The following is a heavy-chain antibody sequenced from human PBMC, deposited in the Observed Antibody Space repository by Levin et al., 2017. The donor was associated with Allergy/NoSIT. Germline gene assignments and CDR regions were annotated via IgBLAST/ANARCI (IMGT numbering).Heavy chain of an antibody. CDR3: ARGSSSWRNSLGF. Sequence: GGSLRLSCAASGFTFSSYWMHWVRQAPEKGLVWVSRIGSDGSSTNYADSVKGRFTISRDNAKNTLYLEMNSLRAEDTALYYCARGSSSWRNSLGFWGQGTLVTVSS. J-gene: IGHJ4*02. V-gene: IGHV3-74*01. CDR2: IGSDGSST. CDR1: GFTFSSYW. D-gene: IGHD6-13*01.